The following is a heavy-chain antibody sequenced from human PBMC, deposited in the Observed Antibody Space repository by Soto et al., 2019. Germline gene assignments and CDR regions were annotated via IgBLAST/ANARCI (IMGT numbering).Heavy chain of an antibody. CDR2: IYHSGDT. V-gene: IGHV4-4*02. D-gene: IGHD3-3*01. Sequence: QVQLQESGPGLVKPSGTLSLTCAVSGGSISSRDWWSWVRQPPGKGLEWIGEIYHSGDTNYNPSLKRRVTMSVDKSKNQFTLKLSSVTAADTAVYYCAKSGVVYGLDVWGQGTTVIVSS. CDR3: AKSGVVYGLDV. CDR1: GGSISSRDW. J-gene: IGHJ6*02.